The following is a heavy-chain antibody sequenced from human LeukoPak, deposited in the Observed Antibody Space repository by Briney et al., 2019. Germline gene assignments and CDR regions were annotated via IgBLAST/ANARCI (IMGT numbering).Heavy chain of an antibody. Sequence: SETLSLTCSVSGGSMSGHYWIWIRQPQGKGLEWIGYVFDSGNTNYNPSLKSRVAISFDTASNHFSLKLNSVTASDSGMYFCARSLGDDSWVALRGYYYMDVWGRGTTVTVSS. V-gene: IGHV4-59*11. CDR3: ARSLGDDSWVALRGYYYMDV. CDR2: VFDSGNT. D-gene: IGHD3-3*01. J-gene: IGHJ6*03. CDR1: GGSMSGHY.